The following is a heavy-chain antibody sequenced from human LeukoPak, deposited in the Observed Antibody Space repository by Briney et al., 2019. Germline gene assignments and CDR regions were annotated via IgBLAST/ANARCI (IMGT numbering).Heavy chain of an antibody. D-gene: IGHD3-22*01. CDR3: ARGEDYYDSSGRDY. V-gene: IGHV1-46*01. CDR1: GYIFTNYY. Sequence: GASVKVSCKASGYIFTNYYIHWVRQAPGQGLEWMGIINPSGGSTGYSQKFQGRVTMTRNTSISTAYMELSSLRSEDTAVYYCARGEDYYDSSGRDYWGQGTLVTVSS. J-gene: IGHJ4*02. CDR2: INPSGGST.